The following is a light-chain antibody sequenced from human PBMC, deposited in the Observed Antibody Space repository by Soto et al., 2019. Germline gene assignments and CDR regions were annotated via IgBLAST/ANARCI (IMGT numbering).Light chain of an antibody. CDR2: NVN. CDR3: SSYTNTNTVV. V-gene: IGLV2-14*03. CDR1: SGDVGGHDY. Sequence: QSALTQVASVSGSPGQSITISCTGTSGDVGGHDYVSWYQQYPGKAPKLMIYNVNYRPSGVSNRFSGSKSGNTASLTISGLQAEDEANYYCSSYTNTNTVVFDGGTKLTVL. J-gene: IGLJ2*01.